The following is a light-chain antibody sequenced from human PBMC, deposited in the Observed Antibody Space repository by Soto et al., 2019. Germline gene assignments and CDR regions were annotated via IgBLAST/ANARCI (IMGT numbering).Light chain of an antibody. V-gene: IGKV3D-15*01. CDR3: QQYNNWPRT. CDR1: QSVTSY. CDR2: DVS. J-gene: IGKJ1*01. Sequence: ELVLTQSPGTLSLSPGERATLSCRASQSVTSYLAWYQQKPGQAPRLLIYDVSNRASGIPARFSSSGSETDFTLTISSLQSEDFAVYYCQQYNNWPRTFGQGTKVDIK.